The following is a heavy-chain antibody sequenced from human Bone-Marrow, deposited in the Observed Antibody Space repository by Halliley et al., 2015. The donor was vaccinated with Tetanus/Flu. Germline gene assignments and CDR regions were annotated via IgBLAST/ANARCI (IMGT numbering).Heavy chain of an antibody. J-gene: IGHJ2*01. CDR2: GRKE. D-gene: IGHD1-26*01. CDR3: ARDADTTASYWYFDL. V-gene: IGHV3-33*01. Sequence: GRKECYAEAGKGRFTIARDTSKNPLYLRMDSLRTEDTAVYYCARDADTTASYWYFDLWGRGTRVTVSS.